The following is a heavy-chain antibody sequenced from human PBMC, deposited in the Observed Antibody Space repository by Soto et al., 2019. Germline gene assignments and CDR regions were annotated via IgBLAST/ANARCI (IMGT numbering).Heavy chain of an antibody. Sequence: QVQLQESGPGLVKPSETLSLTCTVSGASITGYYWSWIRQPAGKGLEWIGRMSISGSTNYNPTLRSRVHMSVDVAKNQFPPRLTSVNAADTALYYRARGMTPPGAPAWYYFDSWGQGTLVTVSS. CDR2: MSISGST. CDR1: GASITGYY. J-gene: IGHJ4*02. D-gene: IGHD3-16*01. V-gene: IGHV4-4*07. CDR3: ARGMTPPGAPAWYYFDS.